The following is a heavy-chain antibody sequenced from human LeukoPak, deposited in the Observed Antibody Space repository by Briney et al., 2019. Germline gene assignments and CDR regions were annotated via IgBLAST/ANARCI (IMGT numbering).Heavy chain of an antibody. J-gene: IGHJ3*02. CDR1: GYTFTGYD. CDR3: AREREMATIGDAFDI. CDR2: KNPNSGGT. D-gene: IGHD5-24*01. Sequence: SVKVSCKASGYTFTGYDMHWVRQAPGQGLEWMGWKNPNSGGTNYAQKFQGRVTMTRDTSISRAYMEVSRLRSDDTAVYYCAREREMATIGDAFDIWGQGTMVTVSS. V-gene: IGHV1-2*02.